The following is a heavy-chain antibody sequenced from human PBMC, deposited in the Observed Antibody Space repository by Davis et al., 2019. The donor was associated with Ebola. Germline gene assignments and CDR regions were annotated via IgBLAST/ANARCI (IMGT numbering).Heavy chain of an antibody. Sequence: GESLKISCAASGFTFSDYYMSWIRQAPGKGLEWVSYISSSGSTIYYADSVKGRFTISRDNAKNSLYLQMNSLRAEDTAVYYCARSKVTVAATPHYFDYWGQGTLVTVSS. J-gene: IGHJ4*02. CDR3: ARSKVTVAATPHYFDY. CDR2: ISSSGSTI. D-gene: IGHD2-15*01. V-gene: IGHV3-11*01. CDR1: GFTFSDYY.